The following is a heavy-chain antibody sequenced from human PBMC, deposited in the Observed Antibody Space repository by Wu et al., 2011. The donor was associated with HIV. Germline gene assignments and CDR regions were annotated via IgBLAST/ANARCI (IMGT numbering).Heavy chain of an antibody. CDR1: GYTFTGYY. CDR2: INPNSGGT. J-gene: IGHJ3*02. CDR3: ARDLWLGLGDAFDI. Sequence: QVQLVRVWAEVKKPGASVRVSCKASGYTFTGYYIHWVRQAPGQGLEWMGWINPNSGGTNYAQKFQGRVTMTRDTSISTAYMQLSRLRSDDTAVYYCARDLWLGLGDAFDIWGQGTMVTVSS. D-gene: IGHD5-18*01. V-gene: IGHV1-2*02.